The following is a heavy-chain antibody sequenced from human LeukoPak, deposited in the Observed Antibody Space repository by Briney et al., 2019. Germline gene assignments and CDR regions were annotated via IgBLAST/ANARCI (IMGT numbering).Heavy chain of an antibody. D-gene: IGHD3-10*01. V-gene: IGHV3-23*01. CDR3: AKDNKYYYGSGSFGDY. Sequence: PGGSLRLSCAASGFTFSSYAMSWVRQAPGKGLEWVSAISGSGGSTYYADSVKGRFTISRDNSKNTLSLQMNSLRAEDTAVYYCAKDNKYYYGSGSFGDYWGQGTLVTVSS. CDR1: GFTFSSYA. CDR2: ISGSGGST. J-gene: IGHJ4*02.